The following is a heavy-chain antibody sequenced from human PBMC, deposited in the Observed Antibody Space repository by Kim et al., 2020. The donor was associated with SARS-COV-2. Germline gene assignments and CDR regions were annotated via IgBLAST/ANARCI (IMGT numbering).Heavy chain of an antibody. Sequence: GGSLRLSCAASGFTFSSYGMHWVRQAPGKGLEWVAVISYDGSNKYYADSVKGRFTISRDNSKNTLYLQMNSLRAEDTAVYYCAKTAHYYDSSGYYFDYWGQGTLVTVSS. J-gene: IGHJ4*02. CDR1: GFTFSSYG. V-gene: IGHV3-30*18. CDR2: ISYDGSNK. CDR3: AKTAHYYDSSGYYFDY. D-gene: IGHD3-22*01.